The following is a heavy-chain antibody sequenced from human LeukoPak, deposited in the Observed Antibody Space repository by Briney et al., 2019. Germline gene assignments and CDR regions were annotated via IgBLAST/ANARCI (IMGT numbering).Heavy chain of an antibody. D-gene: IGHD6-19*01. CDR1: GYTLTELS. V-gene: IGHV1-24*01. CDR3: ATGVASAVAGLPDY. J-gene: IGHJ4*02. Sequence: ASVKVSCKVSGYTLTELSMHWVRQAPGKGLEWMGTFDPEDGETIYAQKFQGRVTMTEDTSTDTAYMELSSLRSEDTAVYYCATGVASAVAGLPDYWGQGTLVTVSS. CDR2: FDPEDGET.